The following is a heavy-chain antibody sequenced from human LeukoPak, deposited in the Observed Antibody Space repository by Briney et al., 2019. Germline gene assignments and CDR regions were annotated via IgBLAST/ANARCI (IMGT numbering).Heavy chain of an antibody. J-gene: IGHJ4*02. CDR2: ISSNGGST. CDR3: ARGGRSSSWYDFPHDY. CDR1: GFTFSSYA. D-gene: IGHD6-13*01. Sequence: PGGSLGLSCAASGFTFSSYAMHWVRQAPGKGLEYVSAISSNGGSTYYANSVKGRFTISRDNSKNTLYLQMGSLRAEDMAVYYCARGGRSSSWYDFPHDYWGQGTLVTVSS. V-gene: IGHV3-64*01.